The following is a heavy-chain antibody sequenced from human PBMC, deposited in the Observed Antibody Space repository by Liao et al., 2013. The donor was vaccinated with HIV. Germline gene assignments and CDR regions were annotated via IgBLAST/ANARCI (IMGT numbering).Heavy chain of an antibody. CDR2: IFYSGNT. V-gene: IGHV4-30-4*08. CDR1: GGSISSGDYY. J-gene: IGHJ4*02. Sequence: QVRLQESGPGLVKPSQTLSLTCTVSGGSISSGDYYWHWIRQPPGKGLEWIGYIFYSGNTYYNPSLTSRVTLSVDTSKNQFSLKLSSVTAADTAVYYCARVVRPYYYDDFWGLGTLVTVSS. CDR3: ARVVRPYYYDDF. D-gene: IGHD3-22*01.